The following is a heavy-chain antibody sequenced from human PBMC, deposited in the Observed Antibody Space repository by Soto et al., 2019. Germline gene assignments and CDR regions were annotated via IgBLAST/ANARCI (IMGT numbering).Heavy chain of an antibody. D-gene: IGHD4-17*01. Sequence: QVQLVQSGAEVKKPGSSVKVSCKASGGTFSSYAISWVRQAPGQGLEWMGRIIPILGIANYAQKFQGRVTITADKSTSTAYMELSSLRSEDTAVYYCPISTLTTPLYYYYYGMDVWCQGNTVTVPS. CDR3: PISTLTTPLYYYYYGMDV. V-gene: IGHV1-69*02. J-gene: IGHJ6*02. CDR1: GGTFSSYA. CDR2: IIPILGIA.